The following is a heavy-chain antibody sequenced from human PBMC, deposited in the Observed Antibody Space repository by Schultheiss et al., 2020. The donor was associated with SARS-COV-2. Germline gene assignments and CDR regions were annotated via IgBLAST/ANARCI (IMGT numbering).Heavy chain of an antibody. V-gene: IGHV3-23*01. J-gene: IGHJ6*03. Sequence: GGSLRLSCAASGFTFSSYAMRWVRQAPGKGLEWVSGISASAFSTYYADSMKGRFTVSRDNSKNTLYLQMNSLRAEDTAVYYCAREVLEWLDNDYYYYMDVWGKGTTVTVSS. CDR2: ISASAFST. D-gene: IGHD3-3*01. CDR1: GFTFSSYA. CDR3: AREVLEWLDNDYYYYMDV.